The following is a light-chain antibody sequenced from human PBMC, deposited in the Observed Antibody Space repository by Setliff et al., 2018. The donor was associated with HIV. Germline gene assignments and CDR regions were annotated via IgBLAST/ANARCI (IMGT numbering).Light chain of an antibody. CDR2: EVS. V-gene: IGLV2-14*01. CDR1: SSDVGGYDY. Sequence: ALTQPASVSGSPGQSITISCTGTSSDVGGYDYVSWYQQHPGKAPKLMIYEVSNRPSGVSNRFSGSKSGNTASLTISGLQAEDEADYYCSSYTSSFTRVFGTGTKGTVL. CDR3: SSYTSSFTRV. J-gene: IGLJ1*01.